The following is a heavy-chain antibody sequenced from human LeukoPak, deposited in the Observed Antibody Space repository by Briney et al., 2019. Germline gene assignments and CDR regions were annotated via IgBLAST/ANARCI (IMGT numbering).Heavy chain of an antibody. J-gene: IGHJ6*02. CDR1: GFTFSSYG. CDR3: AKDDARGVTTQRTYYYYGMDV. V-gene: IGHV3-30*18. Sequence: PGRSLRLSCAASGFTFSSYGMHWVRQAPGKGLEWVAVISYDGSNKYYADSVKGRFTISRDNSKNTLYLQMNSLRAEDTAVYYCAKDDARGVTTQRTYYYYGMDVWGQGTTVTVSS. D-gene: IGHD4-17*01. CDR2: ISYDGSNK.